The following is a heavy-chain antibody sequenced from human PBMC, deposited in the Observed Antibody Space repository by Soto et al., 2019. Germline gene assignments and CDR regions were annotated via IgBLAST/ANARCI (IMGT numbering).Heavy chain of an antibody. CDR2: IYHSVST. CDR3: ARVPEY. Sequence: SETLSLTCAFSCGSISSGGYSWGWIRQPPGKGLEWIGYIYHSVSTYYNPSLKSRVTISVDRSKNQFSLRLSSVTAADTAVYYCARVPEYWGQGTLVTVSS. V-gene: IGHV4-30-2*01. J-gene: IGHJ4*02. CDR1: CGSISSGGYS.